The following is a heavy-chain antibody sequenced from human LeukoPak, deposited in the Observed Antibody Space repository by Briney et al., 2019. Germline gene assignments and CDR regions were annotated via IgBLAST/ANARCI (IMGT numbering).Heavy chain of an antibody. CDR3: ASGYYDSSGYYYYYYYGMDV. Sequence: GGSLRLSCAASGFTVSSNYMSWVRQAPGKGLEWVSVIYSGGSTYYADSVRGRFTISRDNSKNTLYLQMNSLRAEDTAVYYCASGYYDSSGYYYYYYYGMDVWGQGTTVTVSS. CDR2: IYSGGST. CDR1: GFTVSSNY. J-gene: IGHJ6*02. V-gene: IGHV3-66*01. D-gene: IGHD3-22*01.